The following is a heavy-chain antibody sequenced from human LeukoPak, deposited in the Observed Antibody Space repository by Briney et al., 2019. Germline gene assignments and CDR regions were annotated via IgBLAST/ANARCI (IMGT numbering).Heavy chain of an antibody. V-gene: IGHV4-39*01. CDR2: IYYSGST. D-gene: IGHD5-12*01. J-gene: IGHJ4*02. Sequence: PSETLSLTCTVSGGSISSSSYYWGWIRQPPGKGLEWIGSIYYSGSTYYNPSLKSRVTISVDTSKNQFSLKLSSVTAADTAVYHCARRRFGYSGYDPHTFDYWGQGTLVTVSS. CDR1: GGSISSSSYY. CDR3: ARRRFGYSGYDPHTFDY.